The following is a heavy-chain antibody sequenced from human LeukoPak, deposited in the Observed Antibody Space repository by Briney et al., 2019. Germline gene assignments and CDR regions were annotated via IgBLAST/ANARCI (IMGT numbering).Heavy chain of an antibody. CDR1: GLTFSRNG. V-gene: IGHV3-33*01. Sequence: GGSLRLSCAASGLTFSRNGMRWVRQAPGKGLEWVALICYDGSQKYYADSVEGRFTIDRDNSKDTVYLQMNSLRAEDTAVYYCSTSRGRYIAVATVFWGQGTLVTVSS. CDR2: ICYDGSQK. CDR3: STSRGRYIAVATVF. D-gene: IGHD6-19*01. J-gene: IGHJ4*02.